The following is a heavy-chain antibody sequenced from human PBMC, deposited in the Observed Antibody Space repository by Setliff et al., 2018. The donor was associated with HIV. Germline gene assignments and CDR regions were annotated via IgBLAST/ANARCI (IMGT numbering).Heavy chain of an antibody. J-gene: IGHJ6*02. CDR1: GYTFTDYY. CDR3: ARRLFGAVAGTYGMDV. D-gene: IGHD6-19*01. Sequence: VASVKVSCKASGYTFTDYYMHWVQQAPGKGLEWMGRVDPEDGETIYAEKFQGRVTITADTSTDTAYMELSSLRSEDTAVYYCARRLFGAVAGTYGMDVWGQGTTVTVSS. V-gene: IGHV1-69-2*01. CDR2: VDPEDGET.